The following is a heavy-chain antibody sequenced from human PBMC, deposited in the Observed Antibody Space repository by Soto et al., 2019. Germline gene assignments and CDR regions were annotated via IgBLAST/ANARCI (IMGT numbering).Heavy chain of an antibody. D-gene: IGHD2-15*01. J-gene: IGHJ4*02. CDR2: IYHSGST. V-gene: IGHV4-30-2*01. CDR1: GGSISSGGYS. Sequence: SETLSLTCAVSGGSISSGGYSWSWIRQPPGKGLEWIGYIYHSGSTYYNPSLKSRVTISVDRSKNQFSLKLSSVTAADTAVYYCARGQVVAAQHWRQGTLVTAPQ. CDR3: ARGQVVAAQH.